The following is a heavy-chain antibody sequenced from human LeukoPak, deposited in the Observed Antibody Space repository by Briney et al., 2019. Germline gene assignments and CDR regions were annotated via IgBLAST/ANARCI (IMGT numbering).Heavy chain of an antibody. CDR2: ISSSSSYI. CDR1: GFTFSSYS. CDR3: ATTPPEIFGPPNS. Sequence: GGSLRLSCAASGFTFSSYSMNWVRQAPGKGLEWVSSISSSSSYIYYADSVKGRFTISRDNAKNSLYLQMNSLRAEDTAVYYCATTPPEIFGPPNSWGQGTMVTVSS. V-gene: IGHV3-21*01. D-gene: IGHD3/OR15-3a*01. J-gene: IGHJ3*01.